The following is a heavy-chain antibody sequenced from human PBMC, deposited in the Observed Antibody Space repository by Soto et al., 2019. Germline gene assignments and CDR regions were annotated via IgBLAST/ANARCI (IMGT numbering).Heavy chain of an antibody. CDR1: GYTFTSYD. J-gene: IGHJ6*02. D-gene: IGHD5-12*01. CDR2: MNPNSGNT. Sequence: ASVKVSCKASGYTFTSYDINWVRQATGQGLEWMGWMNPNSGNTGYAQKFQGRVTMTRNTSISTAYMELSSLRSEDTAVYYCASGLIWAAYDYYYYGMDVWGQGTTVTVSS. V-gene: IGHV1-8*01. CDR3: ASGLIWAAYDYYYYGMDV.